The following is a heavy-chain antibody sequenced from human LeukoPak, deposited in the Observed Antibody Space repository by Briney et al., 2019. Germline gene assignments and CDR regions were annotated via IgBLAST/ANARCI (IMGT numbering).Heavy chain of an antibody. D-gene: IGHD6-6*01. CDR1: GFTLSIYW. V-gene: IGHV3-7*01. J-gene: IGHJ4*02. Sequence: GGSLRLSCAACGFTLSIYWMSWVRQAPGKGLECVSSSKQEGSEKYYVGSVKGRFNIARDTAKISLYLQMNSVRAEDTAVYYCARVSSSAIFDYWGQGTLVTVSS. CDR3: ARVSSSAIFDY. CDR2: SKQEGSEK.